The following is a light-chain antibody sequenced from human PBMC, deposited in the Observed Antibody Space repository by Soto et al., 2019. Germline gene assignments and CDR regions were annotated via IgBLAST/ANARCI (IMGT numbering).Light chain of an antibody. CDR2: GAS. Sequence: EIVMTQSPATLSVSPGERATLSCSASQSVGRNLAWYQQKPGQAPRLLIYGASTRATGIPARFSGSGSGTEFTLTISSRQSEDFAIYFCQQYNNWPPDRTFGQGTKVEIK. CDR1: QSVGRN. V-gene: IGKV3-15*01. CDR3: QQYNNWPPDRT. J-gene: IGKJ1*01.